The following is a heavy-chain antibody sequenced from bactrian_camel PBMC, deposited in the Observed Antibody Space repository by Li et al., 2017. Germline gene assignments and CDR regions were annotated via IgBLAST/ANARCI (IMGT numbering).Heavy chain of an antibody. J-gene: IGHJ4*01. CDR3: ASTPCMSSRAALLAWMYKD. CDR2: ISRGGTT. V-gene: IGHV3S53*01. Sequence: HVQLVESGGGSVQTGGSLKLSCAASGYVYSGCGMGWYRQAPGKERELVSTISRGGTTSYADSVKGRFTISQDYTDNTVALQMNSLKPEDSAMYYCASTPCMSSRAALLAWMYKDWGQGTQVTVS. D-gene: IGHD3*01. CDR1: GYVYSGCG.